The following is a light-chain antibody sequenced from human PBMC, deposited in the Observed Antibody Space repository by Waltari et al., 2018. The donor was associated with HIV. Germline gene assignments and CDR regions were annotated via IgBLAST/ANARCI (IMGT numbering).Light chain of an antibody. CDR2: EGS. Sequence: QSALTQPASVSGSPGQSITISCTGTSSDVGSYNLVSWYQQHPGKAPKLMIYEGSTRPSGVSNRFSGSNSDNTASLTISGLQAEDEADYFCCSYAGRSTLEVFGGGTRLTVL. CDR1: SSDVGSYNL. CDR3: CSYAGRSTLEV. V-gene: IGLV2-23*01. J-gene: IGLJ2*01.